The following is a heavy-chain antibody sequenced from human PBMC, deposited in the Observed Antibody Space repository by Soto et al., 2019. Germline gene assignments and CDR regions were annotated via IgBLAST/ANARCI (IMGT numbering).Heavy chain of an antibody. D-gene: IGHD3-3*01. J-gene: IGHJ4*02. V-gene: IGHV3-23*01. CDR1: GFTFSNYV. CDR2: ISGSGGSS. Sequence: PGGSLRLSCAAPGFTFSNYVVSWVRQAPGKGLEWVSGISGSGGSSYSADSVKGRFTISRDNSKNTLFLQMNSLTVEDTAVYYCTKGGDSWSGYSHYWGQGTLVTVSS. CDR3: TKGGDSWSGYSHY.